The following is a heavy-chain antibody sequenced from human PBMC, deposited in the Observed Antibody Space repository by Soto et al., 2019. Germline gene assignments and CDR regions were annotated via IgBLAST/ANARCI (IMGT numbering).Heavy chain of an antibody. CDR1: GFTFSSYG. V-gene: IGHV3-30*03. J-gene: IGHJ4*02. D-gene: IGHD2-15*01. CDR2: ISYDGSNK. Sequence: GGSLRLSCAASGFTFSSYGMHWVRQAPGKGLEWVAVISYDGSNKYYADSVKGRFTISRDNAKNTVYLQMNSLRAEDAAVYYCARGYCSGITCPPDYWGQGTLVTVSS. CDR3: ARGYCSGITCPPDY.